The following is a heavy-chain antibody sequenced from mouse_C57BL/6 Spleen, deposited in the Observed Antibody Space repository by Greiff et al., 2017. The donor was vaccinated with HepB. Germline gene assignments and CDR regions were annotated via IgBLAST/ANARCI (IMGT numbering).Heavy chain of an antibody. J-gene: IGHJ3*01. Sequence: DVQLQESGPGLVKPSQSLSLTCSVTGYSITSGYYWNWIRQFPGNKLEWMGYISYDGSNNYNPSLKNRISITRDTSKNQFFLKLNSVTTEDTATYYCANLLWLRRGFAYWGQGTLVTVSA. D-gene: IGHD2-2*01. V-gene: IGHV3-6*01. CDR1: GYSITSGYY. CDR2: ISYDGSN. CDR3: ANLLWLRRGFAY.